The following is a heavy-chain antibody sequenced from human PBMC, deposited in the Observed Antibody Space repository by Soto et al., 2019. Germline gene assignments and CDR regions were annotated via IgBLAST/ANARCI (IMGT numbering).Heavy chain of an antibody. CDR3: ARNYPNYGDYYFDF. CDR1: GFMFNDYG. V-gene: IGHV3-48*02. D-gene: IGHD4-17*01. CDR2: INWNSRTL. Sequence: QLVESGGGLVQPGRSLTLSCSASGFMFNDYGMNWVRQAPGKGLEWIAYINWNSRTLYYADSVRGRFTISRDNAERSLYLQMNSQRDDDTAVYYCARNYPNYGDYYFDFWGQGTLVAVSS. J-gene: IGHJ4*02.